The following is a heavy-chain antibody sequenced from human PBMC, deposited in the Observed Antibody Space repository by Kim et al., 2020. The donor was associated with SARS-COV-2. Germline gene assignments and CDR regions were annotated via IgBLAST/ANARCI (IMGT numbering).Heavy chain of an antibody. Sequence: DGSNKYYADSVKGRFTISRDNSKNTLYLQMNSLRAEDTAVYYCARRPVDNWGQGTLVTVSS. CDR2: DGSNK. CDR3: ARRPVDN. J-gene: IGHJ4*02. V-gene: IGHV3-33*01. D-gene: IGHD2-2*01.